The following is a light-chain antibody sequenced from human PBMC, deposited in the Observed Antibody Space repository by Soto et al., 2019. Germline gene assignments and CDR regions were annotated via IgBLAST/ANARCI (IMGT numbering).Light chain of an antibody. Sequence: DIQMTQSPSTLSASVGDTVTITCRASQSLSYWLAWYQQKPGQAPKLLIHKASTLASGVPSRFSGSGSGTEFTLTISSLQPDDFATFSCQQYDRFPYTFGQGTKLEIK. V-gene: IGKV1-5*03. J-gene: IGKJ2*01. CDR2: KAS. CDR3: QQYDRFPYT. CDR1: QSLSYW.